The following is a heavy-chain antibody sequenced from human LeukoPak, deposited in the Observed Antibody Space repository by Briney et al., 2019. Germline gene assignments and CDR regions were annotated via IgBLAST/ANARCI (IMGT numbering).Heavy chain of an antibody. V-gene: IGHV4-59*01. CDR2: IYSSGST. CDR3: ARLTSGRSWYYFDY. J-gene: IGHJ4*02. CDR1: GGSINSSY. D-gene: IGHD1-26*01. Sequence: SETLSLTCTVSGGSINSSYWSWIRRPPGKGLEYIGHIYSSGSTNYSPSLKSRLTISVDTSKNQFSLKLRSVTAADTAVYYCARLTSGRSWYYFDYWGQGTLVTVSS.